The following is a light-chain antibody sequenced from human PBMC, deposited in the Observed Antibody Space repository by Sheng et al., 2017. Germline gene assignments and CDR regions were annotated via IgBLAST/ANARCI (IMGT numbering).Light chain of an antibody. J-gene: IGKJ1*01. CDR2: AAS. Sequence: DIQMTQSPSSLSASVGDRVTITCRASQSISSYLNWYQQKPGKAPDLLISAASSLESGVPSRFSGSGSGTDFTITISSLQPEDSATYYCQQGYTIPPTFGQGTKVEIK. CDR3: QQGYTIPPT. CDR1: QSISSY. V-gene: IGKV1-39*01.